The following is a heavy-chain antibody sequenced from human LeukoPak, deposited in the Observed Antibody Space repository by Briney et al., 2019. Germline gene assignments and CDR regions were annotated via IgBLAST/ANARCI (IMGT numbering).Heavy chain of an antibody. CDR1: GYTFTDYY. Sequence: GASVKVSCKASGYTFTDYYMHWVQQAPGKGLEWMGRVDPEDGETIYAEKFQGRVTITADTSTDTAYMELSSLRSEDTAVYYCATPRRAAAGRFFDYWGQGTLVTVSS. CDR3: ATPRRAAAGRFFDY. J-gene: IGHJ4*02. CDR2: VDPEDGET. V-gene: IGHV1-69-2*01. D-gene: IGHD6-13*01.